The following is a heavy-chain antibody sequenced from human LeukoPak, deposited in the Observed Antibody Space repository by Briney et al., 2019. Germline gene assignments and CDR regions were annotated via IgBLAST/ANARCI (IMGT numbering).Heavy chain of an antibody. CDR3: ARGWYPFDY. D-gene: IGHD6-13*01. Sequence: PGGSLRLSCAASGFTFSTYAMSLVRQAPEKGLEWVSGISGSGGSTYNADSVKGRFSISRDNSKNTLYLQMNSLRAEDTAVYYCARGWYPFDYWGQGTLVTVSS. CDR2: ISGSGGST. J-gene: IGHJ4*02. CDR1: GFTFSTYA. V-gene: IGHV3-23*01.